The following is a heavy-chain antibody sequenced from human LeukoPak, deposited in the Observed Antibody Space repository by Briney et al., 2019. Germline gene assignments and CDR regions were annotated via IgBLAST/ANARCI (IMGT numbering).Heavy chain of an antibody. CDR3: ATSHSYSSGWYYFDY. V-gene: IGHV1-24*01. CDR2: FDPEDGET. D-gene: IGHD6-19*01. J-gene: IGHJ4*02. Sequence: ASVKVSCKVSGYTLTELSMHWVRQAPGKGLEWMGGFDPEDGETIYAQKFQGRVTMTEDTSTDTAYMELSSLRSEDTAVYYCATSHSYSSGWYYFDYWGQGTLVTVSS. CDR1: GYTLTELS.